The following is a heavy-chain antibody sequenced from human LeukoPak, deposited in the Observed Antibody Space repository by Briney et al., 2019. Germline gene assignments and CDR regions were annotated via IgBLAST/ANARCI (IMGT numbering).Heavy chain of an antibody. J-gene: IGHJ5*02. CDR2: INTNTGNP. V-gene: IGHV7-4-1*02. Sequence: GASVKVSCKASGYAFIDYAINWVRQAPGQGLEWMGWINTNTGNPTYAQGFTGRFVFSLDTSVSTTYLQISSLEAEDNAVYYCARDPGDDFVVPGDPWGQGTLVTVSS. CDR1: GYAFIDYA. D-gene: IGHD2-2*01. CDR3: ARDPGDDFVVPGDP.